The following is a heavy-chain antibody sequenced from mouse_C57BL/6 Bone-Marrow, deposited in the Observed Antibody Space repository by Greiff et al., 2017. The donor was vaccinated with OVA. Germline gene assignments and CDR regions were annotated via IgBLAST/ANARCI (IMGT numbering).Heavy chain of an antibody. CDR3: ARYGTDYAMDY. V-gene: IGHV1-82*01. Sequence: VQLVESGPELVKPGASVKISCKASGYSFSSSWMNWVKQRPGKGLEWIGRIYPGDGDTNYNGKVKGKATLTADKSSSTAYMQLSSLTSEDSAVSFCARYGTDYAMDYWGQGTSVTVSS. J-gene: IGHJ4*01. CDR1: GYSFSSSW. CDR2: IYPGDGDT. D-gene: IGHD2-1*01.